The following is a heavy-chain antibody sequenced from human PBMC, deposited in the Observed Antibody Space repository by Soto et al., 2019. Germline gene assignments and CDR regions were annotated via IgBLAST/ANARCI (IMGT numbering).Heavy chain of an antibody. V-gene: IGHV4-34*01. CDR3: ARGGPSHIRIVLMFDP. D-gene: IGHD2-15*01. Sequence: SETLSLTCAVYGGSFSGYYWSWIRQPPGKGLEWIGEINHSGSTNYNPSLKSRVTISVDTSKNQFSLKLSSVTAADTAVYYCARGGPSHIRIVLMFDPWGQGTLVTVSS. J-gene: IGHJ5*02. CDR1: GGSFSGYY. CDR2: INHSGST.